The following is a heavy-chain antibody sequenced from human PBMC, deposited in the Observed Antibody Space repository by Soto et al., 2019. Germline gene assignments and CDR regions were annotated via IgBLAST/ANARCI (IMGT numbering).Heavy chain of an antibody. Sequence: GGSLRLSCAGSGFTVSNNYMTWVRQPPGKGLEWVSIIYTSGAAYYADSVKGRFTISRDRSQNTVFLQMNNLTAQDTAIYYCARTPFITATYAYYFAYWGQGTLVTVSS. CDR1: GFTVSNNY. CDR2: IYTSGAA. V-gene: IGHV3-53*01. CDR3: ARTPFITATYAYYFAY. J-gene: IGHJ4*02. D-gene: IGHD3-22*01.